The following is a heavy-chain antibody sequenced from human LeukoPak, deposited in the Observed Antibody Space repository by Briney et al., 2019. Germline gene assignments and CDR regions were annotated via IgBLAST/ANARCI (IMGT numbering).Heavy chain of an antibody. Sequence: GGSLRLSCAASGFTFSTYSMNWVRQAPGKGLEWVSSITSPVGHIYYADSLKGRITISRDNARSSLYLQMNSLRAEDTAVYYCARDAGWRLDPWGQGTLVTVSS. CDR2: ITSPVGHI. CDR1: GFTFSTYS. V-gene: IGHV3-21*04. CDR3: ARDAGWRLDP. J-gene: IGHJ5*02. D-gene: IGHD3-3*01.